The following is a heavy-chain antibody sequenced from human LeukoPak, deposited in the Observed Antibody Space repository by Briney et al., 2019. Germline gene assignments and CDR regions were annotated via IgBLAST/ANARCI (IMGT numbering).Heavy chain of an antibody. CDR2: ISGSGGST. D-gene: IGHD3-22*01. J-gene: IGHJ5*02. CDR3: AKEYYYDRGHNGFDP. Sequence: PGGSLRLSCAASGFTFSSYAMSWVRQPAGKGLEWVSAISGSGGSTYYADSVKGRFTITRENSKNTLYLQMKSLRAEDAAVYYCAKEYYYDRGHNGFDPWGQGTLVTVSS. V-gene: IGHV3-23*01. CDR1: GFTFSSYA.